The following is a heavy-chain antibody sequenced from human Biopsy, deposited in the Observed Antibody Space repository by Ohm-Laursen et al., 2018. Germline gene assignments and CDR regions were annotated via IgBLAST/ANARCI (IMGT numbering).Heavy chain of an antibody. Sequence: PGTLSLTCAVTYGSISGHFWSWIRQPPGEGLEWIGYISYSGNTNYNPSLKSRVTMSVGTSKNQFSLKVYSVTAADTAMYYCARHDRSGYWGLDYWGQGALVTVSA. D-gene: IGHD3-22*01. CDR2: ISYSGNT. CDR3: ARHDRSGYWGLDY. J-gene: IGHJ4*02. V-gene: IGHV4-59*08. CDR1: YGSISGHF.